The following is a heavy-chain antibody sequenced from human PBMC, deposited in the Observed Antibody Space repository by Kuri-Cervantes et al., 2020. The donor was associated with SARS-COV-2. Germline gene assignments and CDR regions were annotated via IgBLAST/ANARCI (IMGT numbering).Heavy chain of an antibody. D-gene: IGHD3-22*01. V-gene: IGHV4-59*01. J-gene: IGHJ5*02. Sequence: SETLSLTCTVSGGSISSYYWSWIRQPPGKGLEWIGYIYYSGSTNYNPSLKSRVTISVDTSKNQFSLKLSSVTAADTAVYYCARGLYYYDSSGPWGQGTLVTGAS. CDR2: IYYSGST. CDR3: ARGLYYYDSSGP. CDR1: GGSISSYY.